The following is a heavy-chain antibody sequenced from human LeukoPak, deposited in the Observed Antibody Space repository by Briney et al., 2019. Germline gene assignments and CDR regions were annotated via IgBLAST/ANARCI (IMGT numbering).Heavy chain of an antibody. V-gene: IGHV3-48*03. CDR3: ARTGYDFWSGPPDY. CDR2: ISSSGSTI. D-gene: IGHD3-3*01. Sequence: PGGSLRLSCAASGFTFSSYAMNWVRQAPGKGLEWVSYISSSGSTIYYADSVKGRFTISRDNAKNSLYLQMNSLRAEDTAVYYCARTGYDFWSGPPDYWGQGTLVTVSS. CDR1: GFTFSSYA. J-gene: IGHJ4*02.